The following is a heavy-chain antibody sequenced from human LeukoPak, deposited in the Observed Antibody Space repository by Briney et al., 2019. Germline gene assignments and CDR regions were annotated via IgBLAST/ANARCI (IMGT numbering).Heavy chain of an antibody. J-gene: IGHJ4*02. CDR3: AREHSSSWGY. Sequence: ASVKVSCKASGYTFTSYYMHWVRQAPGQGLEWMGIINPSGGSTSYAQKFQGRVTMTRDTSISTAYMELSRLRSDDTAVYYCAREHSSSWGYWGQGTLVTVSS. CDR1: GYTFTSYY. CDR2: INPSGGST. V-gene: IGHV1-46*01. D-gene: IGHD6-6*01.